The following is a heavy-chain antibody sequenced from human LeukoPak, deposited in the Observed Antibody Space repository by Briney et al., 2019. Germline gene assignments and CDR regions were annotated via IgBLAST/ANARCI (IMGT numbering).Heavy chain of an antibody. CDR3: ASDSDGGYSYGNNFDY. CDR1: GYTFTSYY. D-gene: IGHD5-18*01. J-gene: IGHJ4*02. Sequence: SVKVSCKASGYTFTSYYMHWVRQAPGQGLEWMGWINPNSGGTNYAQKFQGRVTMTSDTSISTAYMELSRLRSDDTAVYYCASDSDGGYSYGNNFDYWGQGTLVTVSS. V-gene: IGHV1-2*02. CDR2: INPNSGGT.